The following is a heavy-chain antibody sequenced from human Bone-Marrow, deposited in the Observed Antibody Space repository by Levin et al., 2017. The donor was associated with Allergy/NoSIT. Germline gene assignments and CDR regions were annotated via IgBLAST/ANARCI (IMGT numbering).Heavy chain of an antibody. Sequence: SETLSLTCTVSGGSISTNIYYWGWIRQPPGKGLEWIGSIYFNGDTYYNPSLKSRATISVDTSRNQFSLNLMSVTAADTAVYYCAREGARGSSWYCSWGQGTLVTVSS. CDR3: AREGARGSSWYCS. V-gene: IGHV4-39*02. D-gene: IGHD6-13*01. CDR1: GGSISTNIYY. CDR2: IYFNGDT. J-gene: IGHJ5*02.